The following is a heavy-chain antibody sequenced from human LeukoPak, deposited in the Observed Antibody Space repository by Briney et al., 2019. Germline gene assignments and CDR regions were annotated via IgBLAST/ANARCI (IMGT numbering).Heavy chain of an antibody. CDR2: FDPEDGET. D-gene: IGHD3-10*01. CDR1: GYTLTELS. CDR3: ATPARITMVRGVIIEHRAFDI. J-gene: IGHJ3*02. V-gene: IGHV1-24*01. Sequence: ASVKVSCKVSGYTLTELSMHWARQAPGKGLEWMGGFDPEDGETIYAQKFQGRVTMTEDTSTDTAYMELSSLRSEDTAVYYCATPARITMVRGVIIEHRAFDIWGQGTMVTVSS.